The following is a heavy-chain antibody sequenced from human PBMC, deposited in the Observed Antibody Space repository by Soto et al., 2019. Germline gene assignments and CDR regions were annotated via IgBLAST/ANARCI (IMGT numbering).Heavy chain of an antibody. Sequence: GGSMRLSCAASGFTFSSYGMHWVRQAPGKGLEWVAVISYDGSNKYYADSVKGRFTISRDNSKNTLYLQMNSLRAEDTAVYYCANSPTYCSGGSCYYYYYGMDVWGQGTTVTVSS. D-gene: IGHD2-15*01. V-gene: IGHV3-30*18. CDR3: ANSPTYCSGGSCYYYYYGMDV. CDR1: GFTFSSYG. CDR2: ISYDGSNK. J-gene: IGHJ6*02.